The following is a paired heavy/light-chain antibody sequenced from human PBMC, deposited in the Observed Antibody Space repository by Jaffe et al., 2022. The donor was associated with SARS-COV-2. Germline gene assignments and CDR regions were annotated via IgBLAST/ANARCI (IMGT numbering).Heavy chain of an antibody. D-gene: IGHD3-10*01. V-gene: IGHV3-15*01. Sequence: EVQLVESGGGLVKPGGSLRLSCTASGFSFTTAWMGWVRQAPGKGLEWVGRIKSTNDGGTADYAAPVKGRFTIFRDDSKNTMYLQMNSLNIEDTAVYFCTTDWADGAYWGQGTLVTVSS. CDR1: GFSFTTAW. J-gene: IGHJ4*02. CDR2: IKSTNDGGTA. CDR3: TTDWADGAY.
Light chain of an antibody. CDR2: TAS. J-gene: IGKJ3*01. CDR1: QGINNY. CDR3: QQYKSYPRT. Sequence: DIQMTQSPSSLSASVGDRVTITCRASQGINNYLAWFQQKPGKAPKSLIYTASSLQSGVPSRFSGSGSGTHFTLTISSLQPEDSATYFCQQYKSYPRTFGPGTKVDI. V-gene: IGKV1-16*01.